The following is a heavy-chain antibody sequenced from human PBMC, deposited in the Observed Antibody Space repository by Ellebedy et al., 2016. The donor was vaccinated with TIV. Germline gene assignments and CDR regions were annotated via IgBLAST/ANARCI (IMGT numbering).Heavy chain of an antibody. D-gene: IGHD6-19*01. V-gene: IGHV4-59*01. CDR1: GASIRSAY. Sequence: MPSETLSLTCTVSGASIRSAYWSWIRQAPGKGLEWIGYIYYSGSNNYNPSLKSRVTISVDTSKNQFSLKLSSVTAADTAVYYCARGYSSGWYNWFDPWGQGTLVTVSS. CDR2: IYYSGSN. CDR3: ARGYSSGWYNWFDP. J-gene: IGHJ5*02.